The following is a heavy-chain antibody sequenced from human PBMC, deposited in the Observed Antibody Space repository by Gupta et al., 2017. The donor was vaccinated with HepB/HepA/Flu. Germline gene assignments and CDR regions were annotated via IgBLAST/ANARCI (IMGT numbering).Heavy chain of an antibody. CDR2: ISYDGSNK. CDR3: AKDLNSGSYYRYYYYGMDV. V-gene: IGHV3-30*18. CDR1: GFTFSSYG. D-gene: IGHD1-26*01. J-gene: IGHJ6*02. Sequence: QVQLVESGGGVVQPGRSLRLSCAASGFTFSSYGMHWVRQAPGKGLEWVAVISYDGSNKYYADSVKGRFTISRDNSKNTLYLQMNSLRAEDTAVYYCAKDLNSGSYYRYYYYGMDVWGQGTTVTVSS.